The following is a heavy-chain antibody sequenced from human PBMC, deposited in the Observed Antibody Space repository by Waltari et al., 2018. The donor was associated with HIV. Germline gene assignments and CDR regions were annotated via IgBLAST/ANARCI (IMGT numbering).Heavy chain of an antibody. CDR3: ARAGRDGKLPPDY. D-gene: IGHD1-7*01. J-gene: IGHJ4*02. CDR2: INSDGSST. Sequence: EVQLVESGGGLVQPGGSLRLSCEASGFIFSSYWTHWVRQAPGKGLVWVSRINSDGSSTSYADSVKGRFTISRDNAKNTLYLQMNSLRAEDTAVYYCARAGRDGKLPPDYWGQGTLVTVSS. CDR1: GFIFSSYW. V-gene: IGHV3-74*01.